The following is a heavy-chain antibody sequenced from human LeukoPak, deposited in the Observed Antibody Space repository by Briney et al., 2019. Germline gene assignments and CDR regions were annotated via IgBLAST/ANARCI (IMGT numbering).Heavy chain of an antibody. Sequence: GGSLRLSRVPSGFSLSNYMISWVRQAPGKGLEWVSWISESPAKTDYADSVKGRFTISRDISKNSLFLEMTSLSADDKAVYYCAREGLGYWGQGTLVTVSS. J-gene: IGHJ4*02. D-gene: IGHD3-16*01. CDR2: ISESPAKT. V-gene: IGHV3-23*01. CDR1: GFSLSNYM. CDR3: AREGLGY.